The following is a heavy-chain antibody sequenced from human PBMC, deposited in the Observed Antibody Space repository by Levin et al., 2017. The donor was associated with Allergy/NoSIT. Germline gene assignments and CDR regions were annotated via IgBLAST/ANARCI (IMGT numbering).Heavy chain of an antibody. CDR3: ARGSGRAGFDY. D-gene: IGHD6-25*01. J-gene: IGHJ4*02. V-gene: IGHV4-34*01. CDR1: GGSFSGYY. CDR2: INHSGST. Sequence: SETLSLTCAVYGGSFSGYYWSWIRQPPGKGLEWIGEINHSGSTNYNPSLKSRVTISVDTSKNQFSLKLSSVTAADTAVYYCARGSGRAGFDYWGQGTLVTVSS.